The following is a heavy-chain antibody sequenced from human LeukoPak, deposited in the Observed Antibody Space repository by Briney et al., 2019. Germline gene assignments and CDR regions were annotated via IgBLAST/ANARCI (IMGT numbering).Heavy chain of an antibody. D-gene: IGHD2-2*01. Sequence: GRSLRLSCAASGFTFSSYAMHWVRQAPGKGLEWVSRITSDGSSTSYAGSVKGRFTISRDNAKNTLYLQMNSLRAEDTAVYYCARGLVPADYYFDYWGQGTLVTVSS. CDR2: ITSDGSST. J-gene: IGHJ4*02. CDR1: GFTFSSYA. CDR3: ARGLVPADYYFDY. V-gene: IGHV3-74*01.